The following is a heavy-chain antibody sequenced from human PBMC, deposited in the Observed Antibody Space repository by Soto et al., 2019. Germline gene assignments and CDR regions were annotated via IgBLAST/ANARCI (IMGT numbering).Heavy chain of an antibody. Sequence: SETLSLTCIVSGSSISPYYWSWIRQPPGKGLEWVGNIYYSGTTKYNPSLKSRVTMSVDMSKNHCSLKLSSVTAADTAVYFCARVGGYYGDYPNFDYWGQGALVTVSS. J-gene: IGHJ4*02. V-gene: IGHV4-59*01. CDR1: GSSISPYY. D-gene: IGHD4-17*01. CDR3: ARVGGYYGDYPNFDY. CDR2: IYYSGTT.